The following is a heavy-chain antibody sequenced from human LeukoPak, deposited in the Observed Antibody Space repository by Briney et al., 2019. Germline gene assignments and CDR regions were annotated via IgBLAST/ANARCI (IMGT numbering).Heavy chain of an antibody. CDR1: GYTFTGYY. J-gene: IGHJ4*02. V-gene: IGHV1-2*06. Sequence: ASVKVSCKAAGYTFTGYYMFWVRQAPGQGLEWMGRINPNSGGTNYAQKFQGRVTMTRDTSICTAYMELNSLRAEDTAVYYCARWLQLPHNFDYWGQGTLVTVSS. D-gene: IGHD5-24*01. CDR2: INPNSGGT. CDR3: ARWLQLPHNFDY.